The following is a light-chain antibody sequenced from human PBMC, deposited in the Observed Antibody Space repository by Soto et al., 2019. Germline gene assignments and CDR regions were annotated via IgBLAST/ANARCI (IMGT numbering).Light chain of an antibody. Sequence: DIQMTQSPSSLSASVGDRVTITCQASQNINNYLNWYQQKPGRAPKLLIYDASNLEAGVPSRFRGSGSGTDFTLTISSLQPEDFATYYCQQSYSTPHTFGQGTRLEIK. CDR2: DAS. CDR1: QNINNY. CDR3: QQSYSTPHT. V-gene: IGKV1-39*01. J-gene: IGKJ5*01.